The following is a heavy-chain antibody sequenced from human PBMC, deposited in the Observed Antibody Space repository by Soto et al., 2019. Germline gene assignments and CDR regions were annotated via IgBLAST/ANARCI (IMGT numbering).Heavy chain of an antibody. Sequence: PGESLKISCKGSGYSFTSYGISWVRQAPGQGLEWMGWISAYNGNTNYAQKLQGRVTLTTDTSTSIAYMELRSLRSDDTAVYYCAREPNYFDYWGQGTLVTVSS. CDR3: AREPNYFDY. V-gene: IGHV1-18*01. CDR1: GYSFTSYG. J-gene: IGHJ4*02. CDR2: ISAYNGNT.